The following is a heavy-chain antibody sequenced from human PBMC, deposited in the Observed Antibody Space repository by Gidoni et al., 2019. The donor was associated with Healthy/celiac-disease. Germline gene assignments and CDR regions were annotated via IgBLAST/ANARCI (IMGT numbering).Heavy chain of an antibody. CDR2: IYYSGST. D-gene: IGHD1-26*01. Sequence: QLQLQESGPGLVKPSETLSLTCTVSGGSISSSSYYWGWIRQPPGKGLEWIGSIYYSGSTYYNPSLKSRVTISVDTSKNQFSLKLSSVTAADTAVYYCARRVIVGASIDAFDIWGQGTMVTVSS. V-gene: IGHV4-39*01. J-gene: IGHJ3*02. CDR3: ARRVIVGASIDAFDI. CDR1: GGSISSSSYY.